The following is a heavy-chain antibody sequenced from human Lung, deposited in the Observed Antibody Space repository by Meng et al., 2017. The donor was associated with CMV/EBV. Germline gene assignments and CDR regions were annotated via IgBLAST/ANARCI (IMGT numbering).Heavy chain of an antibody. V-gene: IGHV3-48*03. CDR3: ARNGQKTGTPSNY. J-gene: IGHJ4*02. Sequence: SCAASGFTFSNYEMNWVRQAPGQGLEWVSYISTSGSTMYYADSVKGRFTVSRDNAKNSLYLQMNSLRAEDKAVYYCARNGQKTGTPSNYWGQGTLVTVSS. CDR1: GFTFSNYE. D-gene: IGHD1-1*01. CDR2: ISTSGSTM.